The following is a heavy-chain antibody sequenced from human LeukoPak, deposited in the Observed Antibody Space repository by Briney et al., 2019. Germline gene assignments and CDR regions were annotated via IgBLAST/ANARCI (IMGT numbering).Heavy chain of an antibody. J-gene: IGHJ5*02. Sequence: SETLSLTCTVSGGSISSYYWSWIRQPPGKGLEWIGYIYYSGSTNYNPSLKSRVTISVDTSKNQSSLKLSSVTAADTAVYYCARDIHYYGSGSMSFGFDPWGQGTLVTVSS. V-gene: IGHV4-59*01. CDR1: GGSISSYY. CDR3: ARDIHYYGSGSMSFGFDP. CDR2: IYYSGST. D-gene: IGHD3-10*01.